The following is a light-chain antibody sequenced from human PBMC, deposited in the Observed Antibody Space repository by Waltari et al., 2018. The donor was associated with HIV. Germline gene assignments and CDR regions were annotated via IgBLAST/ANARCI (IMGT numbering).Light chain of an antibody. J-gene: IGKJ3*01. V-gene: IGKV1-33*01. Sequence: DIHMTQSPTSLSASVGDKVAITCRASQDITNYLNWYQQKPGKAPKLLIYDASNLETGGPSRFSGTGYGKNFTFALTNVQPEDVATYYLQQYRQLPLTFRPGNKVEIK. CDR1: QDITNY. CDR2: DAS. CDR3: QQYRQLPLT.